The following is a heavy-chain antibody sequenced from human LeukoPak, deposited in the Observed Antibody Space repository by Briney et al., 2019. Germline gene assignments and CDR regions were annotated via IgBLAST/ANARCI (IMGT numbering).Heavy chain of an antibody. CDR3: ARALVEDIVVVPAANRDAFDI. D-gene: IGHD2-2*01. CDR1: GGSISSGGYS. V-gene: IGHV4-30-2*01. J-gene: IGHJ3*02. Sequence: SQTLSLTCAVSGGSISSGGYSWSWIRQPPGKGLEWIGYIYHSGSTYYNPSLKSRVTISVDRSKNQFSLKLSSVTAADTAVYYCARALVEDIVVVPAANRDAFDIWGQGTMVTVSS. CDR2: IYHSGST.